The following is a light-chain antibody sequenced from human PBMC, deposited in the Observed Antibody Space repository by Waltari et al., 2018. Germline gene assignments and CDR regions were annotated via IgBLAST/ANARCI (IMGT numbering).Light chain of an antibody. CDR1: QTLFYSSNNKNY. CDR2: WAS. CDR3: QQYYTTPT. Sequence: DIVMTQSPASLAVSLGERATINCKSSQTLFYSSNNKNYLAWYQLKPGQPPKLLIFWASTRESGVPDRFSGSGSATDFTLTIDTLQAEDVAVYYCQQYYTTPTFGQGTKVEIK. V-gene: IGKV4-1*01. J-gene: IGKJ1*01.